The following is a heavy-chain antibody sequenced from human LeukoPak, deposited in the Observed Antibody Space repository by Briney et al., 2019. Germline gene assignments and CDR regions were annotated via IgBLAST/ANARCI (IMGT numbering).Heavy chain of an antibody. CDR1: GYTFTSYS. V-gene: IGHV1-46*01. J-gene: IGHJ3*02. D-gene: IGHD2-21*02. CDR2: INPSGGST. Sequence: AASVKVSCKASGYTFTSYSINWVRQAPGQGLEWMGIINPSGGSTTYAQKFQGRVTMTRDTSTSTDYMELSSLRSEDTAVYYCARELISGDWTWDIWGQGTMVTVSS. CDR3: ARELISGDWTWDI.